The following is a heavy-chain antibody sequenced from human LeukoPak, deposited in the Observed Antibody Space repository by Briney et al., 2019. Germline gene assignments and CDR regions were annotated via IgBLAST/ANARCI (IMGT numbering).Heavy chain of an antibody. Sequence: GGSLRLSCAASGFTFGGFAMSWVRRTPGKGLEWVSGISGSGDNTLYAASVKGRFTVSRDNSKNTLYLEMNSLRAEDTAIYYCAKTEGHPLPKYYMDVWGQGTTVTVSS. CDR1: GFTFGGFA. D-gene: IGHD2/OR15-2a*01. CDR2: ISGSGDNT. J-gene: IGHJ6*01. CDR3: AKTEGHPLPKYYMDV. V-gene: IGHV3-23*01.